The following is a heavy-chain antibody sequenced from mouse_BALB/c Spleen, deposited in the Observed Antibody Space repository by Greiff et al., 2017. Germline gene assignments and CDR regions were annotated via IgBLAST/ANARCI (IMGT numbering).Heavy chain of an antibody. CDR3: ARFPTAGNFDY. CDR1: GYTFTSYW. D-gene: IGHD1-2*01. Sequence: QVQLQQPGAELVKPGASVKLSCKASGYTFTSYWMHWVKQRPGQGLEWIGEIDPSDSYTNYNQKFKGKATLTVDKSSSTAYMQLSSLTSEDSAVYYCARFPTAGNFDYWGQGTTLTVSS. J-gene: IGHJ2*01. CDR2: IDPSDSYT. V-gene: IGHV1-69*02.